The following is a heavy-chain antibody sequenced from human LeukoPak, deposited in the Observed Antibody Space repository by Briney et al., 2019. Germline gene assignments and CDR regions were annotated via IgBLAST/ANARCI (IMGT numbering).Heavy chain of an antibody. CDR1: GFAFSDYY. V-gene: IGHV3-11*04. CDR3: ARVGYDSSGRFDY. Sequence: GGSLRLSCAASGFAFSDYYMSRVRQAPGKGGEGVSYISSSGSIIYYADSVKGRFIISRDNAKNSLYLQMNSLRAEDTAVYFCARVGYDSSGRFDYWGQGTLVTVSS. J-gene: IGHJ4*02. CDR2: ISSSGSII. D-gene: IGHD3-22*01.